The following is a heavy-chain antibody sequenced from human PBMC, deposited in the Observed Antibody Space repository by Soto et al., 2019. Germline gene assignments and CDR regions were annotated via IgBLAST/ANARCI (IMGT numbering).Heavy chain of an antibody. CDR2: MYNSGST. D-gene: IGHD6-19*01. CDR3: ARVSSGWYYFDY. CDR1: GGSVSSGSYY. J-gene: IGHJ4*02. V-gene: IGHV4-61*01. Sequence: PSETLSPTCAGSGGSVSSGSYYWSCIRQPQGKGLEWIGYMYNSGSTNYNPSLKSRVIISVDTSNNQFSLKLSSVTAEGTAVYYCARVSSGWYYFDYWGQGTLVTVCS.